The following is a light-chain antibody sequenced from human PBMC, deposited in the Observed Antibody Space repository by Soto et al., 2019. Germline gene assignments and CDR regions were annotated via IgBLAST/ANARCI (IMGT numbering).Light chain of an antibody. Sequence: IVLKQSPGTLSLTPGERATLSCRASQSVSSSYLAWYQQKPGQPPRLLIYGASSRATGIPDRFSGSGSGTDFTLTISRLEPEDFAVFYCQHYDSLPITFGQGTRLEIK. V-gene: IGKV3-20*01. CDR1: QSVSSSY. CDR3: QHYDSLPIT. CDR2: GAS. J-gene: IGKJ5*01.